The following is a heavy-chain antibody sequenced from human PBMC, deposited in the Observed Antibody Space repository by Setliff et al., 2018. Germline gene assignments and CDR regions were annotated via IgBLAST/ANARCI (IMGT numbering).Heavy chain of an antibody. CDR1: GFIFSTYA. CDR2: ISGSGDNT. D-gene: IGHD3-3*01. J-gene: IGHJ4*02. CDR3: AKDSAERRQYYNFWSGLLDY. V-gene: IGHV3-23*01. Sequence: GGSLRLSCAASGFIFSTYALSWVRQAPGKGLEWVSCISGSGDNTHYADSVKGRFTISRDNSENTLYLQMNSLRAEDTAVYYCAKDSAERRQYYNFWSGLLDYWGQGTLVTVSS.